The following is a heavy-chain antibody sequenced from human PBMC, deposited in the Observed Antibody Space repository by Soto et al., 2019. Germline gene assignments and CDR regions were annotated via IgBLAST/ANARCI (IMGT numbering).Heavy chain of an antibody. J-gene: IGHJ4*02. CDR1: GFTFSDYS. V-gene: IGHV3-23*01. CDR2: ISGSGGST. D-gene: IGHD1-1*01. Sequence: GGSMRLSCAASGFTFSDYSMSWVRQTPGKGLEWISAISGSGGSTYYADSVKGRFTISRDNSKNTLYLQMNSLRAEDTAVYYCAKDGRGTGTLDYWGQGTLVTVSS. CDR3: AKDGRGTGTLDY.